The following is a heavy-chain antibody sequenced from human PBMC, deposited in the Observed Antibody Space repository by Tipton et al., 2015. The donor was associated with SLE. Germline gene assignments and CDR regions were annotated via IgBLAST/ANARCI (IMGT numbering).Heavy chain of an antibody. J-gene: IGHJ3*02. Sequence: TLSLTCTVSGGSISSGGYYWSWIRQHPGKGLEWIGSIYYSGSTYYNPSLKSRVTISVDTSKNQFSLKLSSVTAADTAVYYCARELQQLVAFDIWGQGTMVTVSS. D-gene: IGHD6-6*01. V-gene: IGHV4-39*07. CDR2: IYYSGST. CDR1: GGSISSGGYY. CDR3: ARELQQLVAFDI.